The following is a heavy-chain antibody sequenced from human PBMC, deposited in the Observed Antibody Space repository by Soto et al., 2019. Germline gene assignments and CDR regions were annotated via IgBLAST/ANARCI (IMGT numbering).Heavy chain of an antibody. D-gene: IGHD3-10*01. Sequence: GSLRLCCAASGLPFSMYAMNWVRQAPGKGLEWVSGIRGSGGGTYYADSVKGRFTISRDDSRNTLYLEMNSLRGEDTAVYYWAKALGRVHYGMDVWGQGTTVTVSS. CDR1: GLPFSMYA. V-gene: IGHV3-23*01. CDR3: AKALGRVHYGMDV. J-gene: IGHJ6*02. CDR2: IRGSGGGT.